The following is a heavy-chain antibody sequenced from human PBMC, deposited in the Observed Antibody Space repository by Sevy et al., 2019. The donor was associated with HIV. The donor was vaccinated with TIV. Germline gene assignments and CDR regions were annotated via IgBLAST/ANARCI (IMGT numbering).Heavy chain of an antibody. CDR3: AGENAWGRGYS. D-gene: IGHD1-26*01. J-gene: IGHJ4*02. V-gene: IGHV4-59*08. CDR1: GGSITSLY. CDR2: IYYNGHI. Sequence: SETLSLTCTVSGGSITSLYWNWIRQPPGKGLECMANIYYNGHINYNPSLKSRVTLSLDTSKNQFSLRLSSVTAADTAMYYCAGENAWGRGYSWGQGTLVTVSS.